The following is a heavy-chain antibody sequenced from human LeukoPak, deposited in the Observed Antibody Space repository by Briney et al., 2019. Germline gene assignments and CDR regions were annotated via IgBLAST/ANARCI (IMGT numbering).Heavy chain of an antibody. J-gene: IGHJ4*02. CDR3: ARHWPRGTYLSIGDY. Sequence: PSEALSLTCTVSGGSISGRSYYWGWNRQPPGKGLEWIGSIFYSGNTFYNPSLKSRVIISVDTSKNQFSLKLNSVTAADTALYYCARHWPRGTYLSIGDYWGQGTLVTVSS. CDR1: GGSISGRSYY. D-gene: IGHD1-26*01. V-gene: IGHV4-39*01. CDR2: IFYSGNT.